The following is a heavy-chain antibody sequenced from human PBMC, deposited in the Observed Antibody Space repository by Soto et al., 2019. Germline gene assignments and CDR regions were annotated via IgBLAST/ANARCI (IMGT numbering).Heavy chain of an antibody. CDR1: GFTVSSND. CDR2: IYSGGTT. J-gene: IGHJ4*02. CDR3: ACGFNWLDY. V-gene: IGHV3-53*01. Sequence: EVQVVESGGGLIQPGGSLRLSCAAAGFTVSSNDMTWVRQAPGKGLEWVSVIYSGGTTNYVDSVKGRFTISRDNSKNTLYLQMNSLRAEDTAVYYCACGFNWLDYWGQGTLVTVSS. D-gene: IGHD1-20*01.